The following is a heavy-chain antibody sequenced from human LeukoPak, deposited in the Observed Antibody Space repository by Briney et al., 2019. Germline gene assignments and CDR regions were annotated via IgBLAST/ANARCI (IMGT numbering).Heavy chain of an antibody. V-gene: IGHV3-23*01. CDR3: AKSAHSNYAQLHY. D-gene: IGHD4-4*01. Sequence: PGGSLRLSFAASGFTFSSYAMSWVRPAPGQGLGWVSAISGSGGSTYYADSVKGRFTISRDNSKNTLYLQMNSLRAEDTAVYYCAKSAHSNYAQLHYWGQGTLVTVSS. CDR1: GFTFSSYA. J-gene: IGHJ4*02. CDR2: ISGSGGST.